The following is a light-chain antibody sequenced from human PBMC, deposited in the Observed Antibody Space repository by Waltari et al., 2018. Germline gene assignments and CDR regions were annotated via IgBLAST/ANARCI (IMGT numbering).Light chain of an antibody. V-gene: IGLV3-19*01. J-gene: IGLJ2*01. CDR3: HSRDSSGDVV. CDR2: GKN. Sequence: SSELTQDPAVSVALGQTVRITCQGDSRRTYYVSWFQQKPGQASALVIYGKNNRPSGIPDRFSASTAGSTSSLTIIGAQAEDEADYYCHSRDSSGDVVIGGGTKLTVV. CDR1: SRRTYY.